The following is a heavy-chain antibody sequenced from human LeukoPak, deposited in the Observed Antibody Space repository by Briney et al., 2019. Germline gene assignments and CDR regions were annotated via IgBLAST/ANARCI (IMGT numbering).Heavy chain of an antibody. D-gene: IGHD6-13*01. CDR1: GGSISSGGYS. CDR2: IYHSGST. V-gene: IGHV4-30-2*01. CDR3: ARGRSSWSH. J-gene: IGHJ4*02. Sequence: PSETLSLTCAVSGGSISSGGYSWSWIRQPPGKGLEWIGYIYHSGSTYYNPSLKSRVTISVDRSKNQFSLKLSSVTAADTAVYYCARGRSSWSHWGQGALVTVSS.